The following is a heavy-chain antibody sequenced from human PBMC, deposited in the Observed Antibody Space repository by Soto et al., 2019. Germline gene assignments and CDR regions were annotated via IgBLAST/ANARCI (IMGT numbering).Heavy chain of an antibody. Sequence: PSQTLSLTCVISGDSVSSNSAAWNLIRQSPSRGLEWLGRTYYRSKWYNDYAVSVESRVTINSDTSKNQVSLQLKSVTLEDTAVYYCAGILGASANWFDPWGQGTLVTVYS. J-gene: IGHJ5*02. CDR1: GDSVSSNSAA. CDR2: TYYRSKWYN. V-gene: IGHV6-1*01. CDR3: AGILGASANWFDP. D-gene: IGHD1-26*01.